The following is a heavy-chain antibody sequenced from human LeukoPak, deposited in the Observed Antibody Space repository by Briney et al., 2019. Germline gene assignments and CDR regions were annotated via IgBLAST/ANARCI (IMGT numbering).Heavy chain of an antibody. J-gene: IGHJ4*02. D-gene: IGHD3-16*01. CDR3: ASGAQARVMDY. V-gene: IGHV4-34*01. Sequence: SETLSLTCAVYGGSFSGYYWSWIRQPPGKGLEWIGEINHSGSTNYNPSLKSRVTISVGTSKNQFSLKLSSVTAADTAVYYCASGAQARVMDYWGQGTLVTVSS. CDR2: INHSGST. CDR1: GGSFSGYY.